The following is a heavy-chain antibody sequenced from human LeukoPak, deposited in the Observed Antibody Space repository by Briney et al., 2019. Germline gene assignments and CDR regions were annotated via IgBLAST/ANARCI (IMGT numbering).Heavy chain of an antibody. CDR3: ARRHDYGDY. J-gene: IGHJ4*02. D-gene: IGHD5-24*01. Sequence: GGSLRLSCAASGFTFNDYSMNWVRQAPGKGLEWVSAISGSGGSTYYADSVKGRFTISRDNSKNTLYLQMNSLRAEDTAVYYCARRHDYGDYWGQGTLVTVSS. V-gene: IGHV3-23*01. CDR1: GFTFNDYS. CDR2: ISGSGGST.